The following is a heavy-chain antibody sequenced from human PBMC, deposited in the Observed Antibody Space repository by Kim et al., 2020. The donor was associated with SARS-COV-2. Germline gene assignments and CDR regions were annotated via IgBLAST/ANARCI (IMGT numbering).Heavy chain of an antibody. Sequence: GGSLRLSCADSGFTFSDYYMSWIRQAPGKGLEWVSYISSSSSYTNYADSVKGRFTISRDNAKNSLYLQMNSLRAEDTAVYYCAREATVAYDILTGYYRVCAFDIWGQGTMVTVSS. V-gene: IGHV3-11*06. CDR3: AREATVAYDILTGYYRVCAFDI. J-gene: IGHJ3*02. CDR2: ISSSSSYT. CDR1: GFTFSDYY. D-gene: IGHD3-9*01.